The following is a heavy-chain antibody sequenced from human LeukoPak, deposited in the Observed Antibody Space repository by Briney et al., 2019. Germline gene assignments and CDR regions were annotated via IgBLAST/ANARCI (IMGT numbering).Heavy chain of an antibody. D-gene: IGHD1-1*01. CDR2: INPNSGGT. Sequence: ASVKVSCKASGYTFTGYYMHWVRQAPGQGLEWMGWINPNSGGTNYAQKFQGRVTMTRDTSISTAYMELSRLRSDDTAVYYCARTAHNWNDATHFDYWGREPWSPSPQ. CDR3: ARTAHNWNDATHFDY. J-gene: IGHJ4*02. V-gene: IGHV1-2*02. CDR1: GYTFTGYY.